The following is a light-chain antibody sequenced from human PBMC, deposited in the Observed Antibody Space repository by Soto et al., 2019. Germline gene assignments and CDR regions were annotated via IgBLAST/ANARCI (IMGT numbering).Light chain of an antibody. J-gene: IGLJ2*01. CDR1: SSDVGGYNY. Sequence: QSALTQPASVSGSPGQSITISCTGTSSDVGGYNYVSWYQHSPGKAPKLMIYEVFNRPSGISSRFSGSKSGYTASLTISGLQAEDEADYYCSSYTTSSTLLFGGGTQLTVL. CDR2: EVF. CDR3: SSYTTSSTLL. V-gene: IGLV2-14*01.